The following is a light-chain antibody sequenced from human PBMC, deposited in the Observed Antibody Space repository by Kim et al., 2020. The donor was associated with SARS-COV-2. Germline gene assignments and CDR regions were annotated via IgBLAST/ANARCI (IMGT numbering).Light chain of an antibody. V-gene: IGKV1-5*01. CDR1: QNINRW. CDR3: QHFNSYPYT. CDR2: DAS. J-gene: IGKJ2*01. Sequence: SASVGDRVTITCRASQNINRWLAWYQQKPGKAPNLLIYDASNLESVVPSRFSGSGSGTAFTLTISSLEPDDFATYYCQHFNSYPYTFGQGTKLEI.